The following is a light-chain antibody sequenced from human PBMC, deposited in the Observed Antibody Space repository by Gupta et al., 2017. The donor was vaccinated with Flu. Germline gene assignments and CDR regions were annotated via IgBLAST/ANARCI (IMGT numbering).Light chain of an antibody. CDR1: QSISRD. CDR2: GAS. J-gene: IGKJ4*01. CDR3: QQRSNWLT. V-gene: IGKV3-11*01. Sequence: PGDRASLACRASQSISRDLAWYQQKHGQTPRLLIYGASNRVTGIPARCSGSGSGTDFTLTISSLEPEDFAVYYCQQRSNWLTFGGGTKVEI.